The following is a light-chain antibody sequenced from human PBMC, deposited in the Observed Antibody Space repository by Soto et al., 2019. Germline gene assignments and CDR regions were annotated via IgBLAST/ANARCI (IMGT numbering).Light chain of an antibody. CDR1: SSDVGSYNL. V-gene: IGLV2-23*01. CDR2: EGS. CDR3: CSYAGSSTPYYV. Sequence: QSVLTQPASVSGSPGQSITISCTGTSSDVGSYNLVSWYQQHPGKAPKLMIYEGSKRPSGVSNRFSGSKPGNTASLTISGLQAEDEADYYCCSYAGSSTPYYVFGTGTKVTVL. J-gene: IGLJ1*01.